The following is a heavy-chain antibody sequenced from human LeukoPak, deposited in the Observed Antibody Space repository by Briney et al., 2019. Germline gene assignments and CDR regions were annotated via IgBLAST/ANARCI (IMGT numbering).Heavy chain of an antibody. D-gene: IGHD6-19*01. CDR3: AREISSGWSAQPGY. CDR1: GYTFTGYY. CDR2: INPNSGGT. J-gene: IGHJ4*02. Sequence: ASVKVSCKASGYTFTGYYMHWVRQAPGHGLEWMGWINPNSGGTNYAPKFQGRVTMTKNTSISTAYMELSRLRSDDTAVYYCAREISSGWSAQPGYWGQGTLVTVSS. V-gene: IGHV1-2*02.